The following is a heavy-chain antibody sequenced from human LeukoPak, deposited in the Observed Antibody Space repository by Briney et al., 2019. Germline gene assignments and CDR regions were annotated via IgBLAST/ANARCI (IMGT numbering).Heavy chain of an antibody. CDR1: GFTFSSYW. CDR2: IKQDGSEK. CDR3: ARDLAAAYYYYGMDV. V-gene: IGHV3-7*03. J-gene: IGHJ6*04. Sequence: GGSLRLSCAASGFTFSSYWMSWVRQAPGKGLEWVANIKQDGSEKYYVDSVKGRFTISRDNAKNSLYLQMNSLRAGDTAVYYCARDLAAAYYYYGMDVWGKGTTVTVSS. D-gene: IGHD6-13*01.